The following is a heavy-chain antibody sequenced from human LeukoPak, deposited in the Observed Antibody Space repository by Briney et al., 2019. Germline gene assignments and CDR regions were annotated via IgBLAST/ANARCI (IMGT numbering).Heavy chain of an antibody. CDR1: GYTFTGYY. V-gene: IGHV1-8*03. D-gene: IGHD1-26*01. J-gene: IGHJ4*02. CDR2: MNPNSGNT. CDR3: ARGWRGRRGSDGSYFAY. Sequence: ASVKVSCKASGYTFTGYYMHWVRQAPGQGLEGMGWMNPNSGNTGYAHQFQGRVTITTNTSISTAYMELSSLRAEDTAVYYCARGWRGRRGSDGSYFAYSGQPILVTPSS.